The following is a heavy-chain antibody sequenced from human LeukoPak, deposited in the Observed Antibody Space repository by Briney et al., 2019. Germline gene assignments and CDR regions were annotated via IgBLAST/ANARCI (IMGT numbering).Heavy chain of an antibody. CDR3: ARAQYYYDSSGAVGFDP. CDR1: GFTFSSYS. CDR2: ISSSSYI. Sequence: GGSLRLSCAASGFTFSSYSMNWVRQAPGKGLEWVSSISSSSYIYYADSVKGRFTISRDNAKNSLYLQMNSLRAEDTAVYYCARAQYYYDSSGAVGFDPWGQGTLVTVSS. D-gene: IGHD3-22*01. J-gene: IGHJ5*02. V-gene: IGHV3-21*01.